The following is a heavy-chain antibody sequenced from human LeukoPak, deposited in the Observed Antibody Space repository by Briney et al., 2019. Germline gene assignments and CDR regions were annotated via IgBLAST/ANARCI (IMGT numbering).Heavy chain of an antibody. CDR1: GYTSTSYD. Sequence: GASVTVSFTASGYTSTSYDINWVRQATGQGLEWMGWMNPNSGNTGYAQKFQGRVTITRNTSISTAYMELSSLRSEDTAVYYCARGSGRRGAQSSSWGQGTLVTVSS. CDR3: ARGSGRRGAQSSS. D-gene: IGHD6-6*01. V-gene: IGHV1-8*03. CDR2: MNPNSGNT. J-gene: IGHJ4*02.